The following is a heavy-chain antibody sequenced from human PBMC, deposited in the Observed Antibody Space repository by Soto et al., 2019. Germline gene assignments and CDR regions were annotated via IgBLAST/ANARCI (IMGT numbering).Heavy chain of an antibody. CDR1: GFTSGNYA. V-gene: IGHV3-30-3*01. Sequence: VGPRRRSCGASGFTSGNYALHWVRQAPWKWLVCVTIRSYHGPDTHYADSVKRRLTISSDNSKNTPYKQMDRPRIDDTAVYFCVRGNPPYCGGDCPPIFFDYWGQGTLVTV. CDR3: VRGNPPYCGGDCPPIFFDY. J-gene: IGHJ4*02. CDR2: RSYHGPDT. D-gene: IGHD2-21*02.